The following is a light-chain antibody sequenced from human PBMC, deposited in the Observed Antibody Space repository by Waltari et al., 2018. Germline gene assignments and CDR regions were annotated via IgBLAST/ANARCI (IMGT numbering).Light chain of an antibody. J-gene: IGLJ2*01. CDR3: AAWDDSLSGCVV. CDR2: TNN. Sequence: QSVLTQPPSASGPPGPRVPISCPGSSSHTGRNYVSWFQQPPGTAPQLPLYTNNQGPSGVPDRFSGSKSGTSASLAISGLRSEDEADYYCAAWDDSLSGCVVFGGGTKLTVL. CDR1: SSHTGRNY. V-gene: IGLV1-47*01.